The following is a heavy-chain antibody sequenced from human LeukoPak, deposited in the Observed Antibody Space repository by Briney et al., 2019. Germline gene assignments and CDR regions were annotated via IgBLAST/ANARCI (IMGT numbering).Heavy chain of an antibody. Sequence: GGSLRLPCAASGFTFSSYAMSRVRQAPGKGLEWVSAISGSGGSTYYADSVKGRFTISRDNSKNTLYLQMNSLRAEDTAVYYCAGLDYGDYLPHYWGQGTLVTVSS. CDR1: GFTFSSYA. V-gene: IGHV3-23*01. CDR3: AGLDYGDYLPHY. J-gene: IGHJ4*02. CDR2: ISGSGGST. D-gene: IGHD4-17*01.